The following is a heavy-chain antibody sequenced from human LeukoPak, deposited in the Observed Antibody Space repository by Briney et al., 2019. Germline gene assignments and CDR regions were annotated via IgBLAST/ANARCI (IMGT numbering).Heavy chain of an antibody. CDR1: GFTFSNYN. Sequence: GGSLRLSCAASGFTFSNYNMNWVRQAPGKGLEWVAVISYDGSNKYYADSVKGRFTISRDNSKNTLYLQMNSLRAEDTAVYYCARDDYGPPYYYGMDVWGQGTTVTVSS. CDR2: ISYDGSNK. D-gene: IGHD4-17*01. V-gene: IGHV3-30*03. J-gene: IGHJ6*02. CDR3: ARDDYGPPYYYGMDV.